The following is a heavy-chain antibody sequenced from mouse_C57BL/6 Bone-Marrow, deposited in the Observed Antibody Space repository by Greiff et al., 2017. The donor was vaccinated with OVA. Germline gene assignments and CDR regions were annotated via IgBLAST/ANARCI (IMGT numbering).Heavy chain of an antibody. J-gene: IGHJ3*01. CDR2: ISSGGDYI. CDR1: GFTFSSYA. V-gene: IGHV5-9-1*02. D-gene: IGHD2-4*01. Sequence: VMLVESGEGLVKPGGSLKLSCAASGFTFSSYAMSWVRQTPEKRLEWVAYISSGGDYIYYADTVKGRFTISRDNARNTLYLQMSSLKSEDTAMYYCTRDRGLRPWFAYWGQGTLVTVSA. CDR3: TRDRGLRPWFAY.